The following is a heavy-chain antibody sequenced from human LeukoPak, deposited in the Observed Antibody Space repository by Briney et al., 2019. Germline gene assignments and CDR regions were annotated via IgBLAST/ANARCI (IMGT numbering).Heavy chain of an antibody. J-gene: IGHJ3*02. Sequence: SETLSRTCTVSGGSISSYYWSWIRQPPGKGLEWIGYIYYSGSTNYNPSLKSRVTISVDTSKNQFSLKLSSVTAADTAVYYCARAQYYSRAFDIWGQGTMVTVSS. CDR3: ARAQYYSRAFDI. CDR2: IYYSGST. V-gene: IGHV4-59*01. D-gene: IGHD2/OR15-2a*01. CDR1: GGSISSYY.